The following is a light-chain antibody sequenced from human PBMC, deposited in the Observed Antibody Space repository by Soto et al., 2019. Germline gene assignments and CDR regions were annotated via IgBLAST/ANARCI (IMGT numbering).Light chain of an antibody. CDR2: EVS. CDR3: QSYDSSLTTFV. Sequence: QSVLTQPASVSGSPGQSITISCAGTSSDVGGYNYVSWYQQHPGKAPKLIIFEVSNRPSGVSNRFSASKSVNTASLTISGLQTEDEADYYCQSYDSSLTTFVFGTGTKVTVL. CDR1: SSDVGGYNY. V-gene: IGLV2-14*01. J-gene: IGLJ1*01.